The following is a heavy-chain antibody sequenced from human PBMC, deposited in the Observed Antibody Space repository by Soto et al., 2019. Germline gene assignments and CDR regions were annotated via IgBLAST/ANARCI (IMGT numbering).Heavy chain of an antibody. D-gene: IGHD7-27*01. V-gene: IGHV4-34*01. Sequence: SSETLSLTCAVYGGSFSGYYWIWIRQPPGKGLEWIGEINHSGSTNYNPSLKSRVTISVDTSKNQFSLKLSSVTAVYTAVYYCASLTFWGQGTLVTVSS. CDR1: GGSFSGYY. CDR3: ASLTF. CDR2: INHSGST. J-gene: IGHJ4*02.